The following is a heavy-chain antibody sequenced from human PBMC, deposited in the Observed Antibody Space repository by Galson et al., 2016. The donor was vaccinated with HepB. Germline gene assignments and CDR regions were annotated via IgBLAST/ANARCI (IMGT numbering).Heavy chain of an antibody. CDR2: IYYTGTT. CDR3: ARGLSSIAAAVHDAFDI. J-gene: IGHJ3*02. CDR1: PDSITSGGYY. V-gene: IGHV4-31*03. Sequence: PLSLTCTGSPDSITSGGYYLSWIRQLPGKGLEWIGYIYYTGTTYYNPSLRSRVTISVDTSKNQFSLKLRSVTAADTAVYYCARGLSSIAAAVHDAFDIWGQGTLVTVSS. D-gene: IGHD6-13*01.